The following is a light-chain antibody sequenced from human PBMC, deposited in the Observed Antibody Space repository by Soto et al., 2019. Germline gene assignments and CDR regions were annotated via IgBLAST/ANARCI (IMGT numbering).Light chain of an antibody. CDR1: SSDVGGYNY. V-gene: IGLV2-14*01. CDR3: TSFTSRHTYV. CDR2: EVS. J-gene: IGLJ1*01. Sequence: QSVLTQPASVSGSPGQSITISCTGTSSDVGGYNYVSWYQQHPDKAHRLMIYEVSNRPSGVSDRFSGSKSGDTASLTISGLQAEDEADYYCTSFTSRHTYVFGTGTKVTVL.